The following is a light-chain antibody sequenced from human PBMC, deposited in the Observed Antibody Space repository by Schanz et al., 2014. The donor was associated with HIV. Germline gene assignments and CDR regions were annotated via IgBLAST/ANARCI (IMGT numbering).Light chain of an antibody. V-gene: IGKV1-17*01. Sequence: DIQMTQSPSSQSASVGERVTITCRASQDIGNDLGWYQQKPGQAPKRLIYAASSLQSGVPSRFSASGSETEFTLTISSLQPEDYATYYCLQYHAYPWTFGQGTNV. CDR3: LQYHAYPWT. CDR2: AAS. CDR1: QDIGND. J-gene: IGKJ1*01.